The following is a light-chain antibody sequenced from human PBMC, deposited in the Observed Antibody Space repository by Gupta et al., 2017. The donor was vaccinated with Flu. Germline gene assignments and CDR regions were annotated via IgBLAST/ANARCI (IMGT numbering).Light chain of an antibody. CDR3: SSDTTSDTFV. CDR2: EVS. Sequence: SALTQPPSVSGSPGQSVPISCTGPGSDVGTDNRVSWYRQPPGTAPKLIIYEVSKRPSGVPDRFSGSKSGNTASLTISGLKGEDEADYYCSSDTTSDTFVFGTGTKVTVL. J-gene: IGLJ1*01. CDR1: GSDVGTDNR. V-gene: IGLV2-18*02.